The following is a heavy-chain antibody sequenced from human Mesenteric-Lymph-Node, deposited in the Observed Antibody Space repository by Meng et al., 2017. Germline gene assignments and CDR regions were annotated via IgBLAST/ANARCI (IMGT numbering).Heavy chain of an antibody. J-gene: IGHJ4*02. V-gene: IGHV1-3*01. CDR2: INAGNGNT. CDR1: GYSFTTYA. D-gene: IGHD2-2*01. Sequence: AQPLQAGSVVKKPWASVKVSFKHAGYSFTTYAMHWVRQPPGQRHEWRVLINAGNGNTKYSEKFHSIVTITRDTAASTAYMELSSLRSEDTAVYYCAKTGCSSSSCYDYWGQGTLVTVSS. CDR3: AKTGCSSSSCYDY.